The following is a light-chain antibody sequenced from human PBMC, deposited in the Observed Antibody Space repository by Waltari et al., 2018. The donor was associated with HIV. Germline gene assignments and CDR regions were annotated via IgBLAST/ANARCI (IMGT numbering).Light chain of an antibody. CDR1: SSDIGAYHY. CDR2: AVS. J-gene: IGLJ1*01. V-gene: IGLV2-14*01. CDR3: SSYTTTNTLYV. Sequence: QSALTQPASVSGSPGQSVTISCTGTSSDIGAYHYVSWYQQYPGKAPKLMISAVSHRPSGVSDRFSGSKSGNTASLTISGLQAEDEADYYCSSYTTTNTLYVFGTGTKVTVL.